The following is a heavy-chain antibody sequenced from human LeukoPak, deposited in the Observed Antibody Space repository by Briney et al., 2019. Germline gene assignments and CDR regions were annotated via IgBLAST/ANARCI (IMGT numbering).Heavy chain of an antibody. CDR3: ARDSLWFGRTYYFDY. J-gene: IGHJ4*02. D-gene: IGHD3-10*01. Sequence: PSETLSLTCTVSGVSISSSSYYWGWIRQPPGKGLEWIGSIYYSGSTYYNPSLKSRVTISVDTSKNQFSLKLSSVTAADTAVYYCARDSLWFGRTYYFDYWGQGTLVTVSS. CDR2: IYYSGST. V-gene: IGHV4-39*07. CDR1: GVSISSSSYY.